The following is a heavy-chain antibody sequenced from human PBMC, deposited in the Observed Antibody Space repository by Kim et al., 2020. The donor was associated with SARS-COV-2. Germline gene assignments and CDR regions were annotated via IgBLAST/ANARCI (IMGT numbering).Heavy chain of an antibody. Sequence: NPSLKTRVTISVDTSKNQFSLKLSSVTAADTAVYYCARVGYGIGLFFFDYWGQGTLVTVSS. D-gene: IGHD5-18*01. V-gene: IGHV4-30-2*04. J-gene: IGHJ4*02. CDR3: ARVGYGIGLFFFDY.